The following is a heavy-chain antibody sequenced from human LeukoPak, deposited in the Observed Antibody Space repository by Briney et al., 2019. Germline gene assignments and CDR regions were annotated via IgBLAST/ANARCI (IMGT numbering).Heavy chain of an antibody. CDR3: ARSILPAANAIDY. CDR2: MSSSGSTI. Sequence: PGGSLRLSCAASGVTFSDYYMNWIRQAPGEGLEWISYMSSSGSTISYADSVTGRFTVSTDNAKNSLYLQMDSLRAEDTAVYYCARSILPAANAIDYWGQGTLLTVSS. D-gene: IGHD2-2*01. J-gene: IGHJ4*02. CDR1: GVTFSDYY. V-gene: IGHV3-11*04.